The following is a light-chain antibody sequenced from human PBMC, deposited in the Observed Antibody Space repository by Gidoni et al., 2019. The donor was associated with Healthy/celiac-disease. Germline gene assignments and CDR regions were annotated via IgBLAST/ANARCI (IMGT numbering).Light chain of an antibody. CDR3: QKYNVPSET. CDR2: DAS. J-gene: IGKJ1*01. CDR1: QSISSW. V-gene: IGKV1-5*01. Sequence: IHMTQSPSTLSASVGDRVTIPCRASQSISSWLALAQQKPGKAPKLLIYDASSLESGVPSRLRGSGVGTEFTLTISSLQPEDFATYYCQKYNVPSETFGQGTKVESK.